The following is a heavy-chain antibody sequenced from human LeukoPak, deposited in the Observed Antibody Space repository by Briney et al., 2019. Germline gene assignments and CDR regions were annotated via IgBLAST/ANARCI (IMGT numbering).Heavy chain of an antibody. D-gene: IGHD4-17*01. CDR2: IYSGGSR. CDR1: GFAVGSNY. J-gene: IGHJ3*02. V-gene: IGHV3-53*04. CDR3: ARVQHDYDHGEGAFDI. Sequence: PGGSLRLSCVASGFAVGSNYMSWVRQAPGKGLEWVSIIYSGGSRYYADSVKGRFTISRHNSKNTLYLQMNSLRAEDTAVYYCARVQHDYDHGEGAFDIWGQGTMVTVSS.